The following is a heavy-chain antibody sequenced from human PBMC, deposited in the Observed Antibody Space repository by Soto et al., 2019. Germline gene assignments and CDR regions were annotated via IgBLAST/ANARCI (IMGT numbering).Heavy chain of an antibody. CDR3: ARDIVVVVAATTGDAFDI. CDR2: ISAYNGNT. Sequence: GASVKVSCKXSGYTFTSYGISWVRQAPGQGLEWMGWISAYNGNTNYAQKLQGRVTMTTDTSTSTAYMELRSLRSDDTAVYYCARDIVVVVAATTGDAFDIWGQGTMVTVSS. CDR1: GYTFTSYG. V-gene: IGHV1-18*01. D-gene: IGHD2-15*01. J-gene: IGHJ3*02.